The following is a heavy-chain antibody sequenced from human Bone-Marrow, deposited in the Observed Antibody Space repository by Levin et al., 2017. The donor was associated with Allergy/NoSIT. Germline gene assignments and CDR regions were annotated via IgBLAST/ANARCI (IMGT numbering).Heavy chain of an antibody. V-gene: IGHV4-30-2*01. CDR1: GESISSGTHS. CDR3: STSGGACRGNTCFKGSSYYGMDV. J-gene: IGHJ6*02. Sequence: PSQTLSLTCDVSGESISSGTHSWNWVRQPPGKGLEWIGYIFHSVTTSYNPSLKSRVTISLDRSKNQFSLKLTSVTAADTAVYYCSTSGGACRGNTCFKGSSYYGMDVWGQGTTVTVSS. CDR2: IFHSVTT. D-gene: IGHD1-26*01.